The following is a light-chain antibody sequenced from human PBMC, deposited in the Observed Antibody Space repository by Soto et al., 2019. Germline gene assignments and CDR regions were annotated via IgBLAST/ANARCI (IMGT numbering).Light chain of an antibody. V-gene: IGLV2-14*01. CDR2: KVS. CDR3: SSYTSSTLGV. CDR1: SSDIGGYNY. J-gene: IGLJ1*01. Sequence: QSVLTHPASVSGSPGQSITISCTGTSSDIGGYNYVSWYQQRPGEVPKLMIYKVSSRPSGVSSRFSGSKSGNTASLTISGLQAEDEADYYCSSYTSSTLGVFGTGTKVTVL.